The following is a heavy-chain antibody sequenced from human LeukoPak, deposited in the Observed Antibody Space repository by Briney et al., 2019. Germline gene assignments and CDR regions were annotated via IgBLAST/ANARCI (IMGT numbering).Heavy chain of an antibody. CDR2: INHSGST. CDR3: ARISGWGHYFDY. V-gene: IGHV4-34*01. D-gene: IGHD7-27*01. Sequence: PSETLSLTCAVYGGSFSGYYWSWIRQPPVKGLEWIGEINHSGSTNYNPSLKSRVTISVDTSKNQFSLKPSSVTAADTAVYYCARISGWGHYFDYWGQGTLVTVSS. CDR1: GGSFSGYY. J-gene: IGHJ4*02.